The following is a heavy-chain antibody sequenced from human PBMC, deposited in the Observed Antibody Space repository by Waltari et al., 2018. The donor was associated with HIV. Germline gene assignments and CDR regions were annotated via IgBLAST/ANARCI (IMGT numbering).Heavy chain of an antibody. D-gene: IGHD3-10*01. CDR3: ARVSRTMVRGVNERHYYGMDV. Sequence: QVQLQESGPGLVKPSETLSLTCTVSGGSISSYYWSWTRQPPGKGLEWIGYIYYSGSTNYNPSLKSRVTISVDTSKNQFSLKLSSVTAADTAVYYCARVSRTMVRGVNERHYYGMDVWGQGTTVTVSS. CDR2: IYYSGST. CDR1: GGSISSYY. V-gene: IGHV4-59*01. J-gene: IGHJ6*02.